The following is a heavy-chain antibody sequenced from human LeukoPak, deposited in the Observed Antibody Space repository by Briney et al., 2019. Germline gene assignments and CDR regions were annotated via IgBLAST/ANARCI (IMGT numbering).Heavy chain of an antibody. CDR3: ARRIDY. J-gene: IGHJ4*02. CDR1: GGSISRDY. Sequence: SETLSLTCTVSGGSISRDYWSWIRQPPGKGLEWIGYIYYTGSTNYNPSLKSRVTISVDTSKNQFSLKLSSVTAADTAVYYCARRIDYWGQGTLVTVSS. CDR2: IYYTGST. V-gene: IGHV4-59*08.